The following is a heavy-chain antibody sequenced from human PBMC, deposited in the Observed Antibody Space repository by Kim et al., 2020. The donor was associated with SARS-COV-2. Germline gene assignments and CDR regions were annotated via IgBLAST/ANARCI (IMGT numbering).Heavy chain of an antibody. CDR1: GFTFSNYG. V-gene: IGHV3-33*01. D-gene: IGHD3-16*01. Sequence: GGSLRLSCAASGFTFSNYGMHWVRQAPGKGLEWVALIWYDGSKKYYADSVKGRFTISRDNSKNTLYLQMNSLRAEDTAVYYCVRDWTDAWARCWGQGTLVTVSS. J-gene: IGHJ4*02. CDR3: VRDWTDAWARC. CDR2: IWYDGSKK.